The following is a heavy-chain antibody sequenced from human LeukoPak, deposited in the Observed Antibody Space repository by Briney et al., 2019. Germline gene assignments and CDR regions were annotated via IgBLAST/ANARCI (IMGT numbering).Heavy chain of an antibody. J-gene: IGHJ6*03. V-gene: IGHV3-11*04. Sequence: GGSLRLSCAASGFTFSDYYMSWIRQAPGKGLGWVSYISSSGSTIYYADSVKGRFTISRDNAKNSLYLQMNSLRAEDTAVYYCARDFLSSWAYYYYYYMDVWGKGTTVTVSS. CDR1: GFTFSDYY. CDR3: ARDFLSSWAYYYYYYMDV. CDR2: ISSSGSTI. D-gene: IGHD6-13*01.